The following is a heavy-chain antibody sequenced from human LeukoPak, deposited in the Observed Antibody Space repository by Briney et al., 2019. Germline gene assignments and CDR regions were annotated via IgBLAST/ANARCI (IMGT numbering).Heavy chain of an antibody. Sequence: SETLSLTCTVSGGSISSYYWSWIRQPAGKGLEWIGRIYTSGSTNYNPSLKSRVTMSVDTSKNQFSLKLSSVTAADTAVYYCARELGYCSSTSCYKLFDPWGQGTLVTVSS. CDR3: ARELGYCSSTSCYKLFDP. V-gene: IGHV4-4*07. D-gene: IGHD2-2*02. CDR2: IYTSGST. CDR1: GGSISSYY. J-gene: IGHJ5*02.